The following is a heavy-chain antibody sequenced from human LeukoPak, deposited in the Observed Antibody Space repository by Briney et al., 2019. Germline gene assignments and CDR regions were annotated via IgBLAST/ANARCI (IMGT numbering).Heavy chain of an antibody. CDR3: ATPSGSYFRY. CDR1: GFTFSSYA. Sequence: PGGSLGLSCAASGFTFSSYAMHWVRQAPGRGLEWVAVISYDGSNKYYADSVKGRFTISRDNSKNTLYLQMNSLRAEDTAVYYCATPSGSYFRYWGQGTLVTVSS. V-gene: IGHV3-30*04. CDR2: ISYDGSNK. D-gene: IGHD1-26*01. J-gene: IGHJ4*02.